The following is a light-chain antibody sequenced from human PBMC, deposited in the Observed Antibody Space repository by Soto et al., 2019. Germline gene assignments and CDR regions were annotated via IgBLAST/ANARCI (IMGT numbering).Light chain of an antibody. Sequence: EKVMTQSPSTLSVSAGERATLSCRASQSVGSSLAWYQQKPGQAPRLLIYGASTRATGIPDRFSGSGSGTDFTLTISRLEPEDSAVYYCQQYGSSPTWTFGQGTKVDIK. J-gene: IGKJ1*01. V-gene: IGKV3-20*01. CDR1: QSVGSS. CDR2: GAS. CDR3: QQYGSSPTWT.